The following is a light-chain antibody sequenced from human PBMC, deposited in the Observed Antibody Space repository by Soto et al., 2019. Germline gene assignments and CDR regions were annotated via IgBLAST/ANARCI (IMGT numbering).Light chain of an antibody. CDR2: GAS. J-gene: IGKJ5*01. CDR3: QEYNNLPIT. Sequence: EIVMTQSPATLSVSPGERATLSSRASQRVSSTLAWYQQKPGQAPRLLIYGASTRATGIPARFSGSGSATEFTLTISSLQSEDFAVYYCQEYNNLPITFGQGTRLEI. V-gene: IGKV3-15*01. CDR1: QRVSST.